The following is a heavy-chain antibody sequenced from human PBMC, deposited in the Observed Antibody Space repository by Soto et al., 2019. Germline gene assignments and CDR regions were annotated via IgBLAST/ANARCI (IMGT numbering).Heavy chain of an antibody. CDR3: AREGEMPYYYYGLDV. V-gene: IGHV1-18*01. Sequence: QVQLVQSGAEVRKPGASVKVSCKASGYTFTTYGISWVRQAPGQGLEWMGWSSGYNGHTKYAQKFQGRVTMTTDTSTSTVYMDLRSLRSDDTDVYYCAREGEMPYYYYGLDVWGQGTKVTLSS. D-gene: IGHD3-16*01. CDR1: GYTFTTYG. J-gene: IGHJ6*02. CDR2: SSGYNGHT.